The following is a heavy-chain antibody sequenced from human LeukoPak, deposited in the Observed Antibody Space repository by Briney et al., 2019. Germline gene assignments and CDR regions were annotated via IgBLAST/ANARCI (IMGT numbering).Heavy chain of an antibody. J-gene: IGHJ2*01. CDR1: GYPISSNYY. D-gene: IGHD3-3*01. CDR3: AALRLIGDRRYWYFDF. V-gene: IGHV4-38-2*01. Sequence: PSKTLSLTCAVSGYPISSNYYWGWIRLPPEKGLEWIANIFHAGKTFYNPSLKSRVTMSVDTSRNQFSLQLSSVTAADAAVYYCAALRLIGDRRYWYFDFWGRGTLVTVSS. CDR2: IFHAGKT.